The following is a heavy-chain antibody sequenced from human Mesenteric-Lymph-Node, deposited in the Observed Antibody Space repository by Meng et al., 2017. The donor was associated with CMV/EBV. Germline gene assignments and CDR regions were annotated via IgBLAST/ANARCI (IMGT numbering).Heavy chain of an antibody. CDR2: INHSGST. CDR1: GGSFSGYY. V-gene: IGHV4-34*01. Sequence: GSLRLSCAVYGGSFSGYYWSWIRQPPGKGLEWIGEINHSGSTNYNPSLKSRVTISVDTSKNQFSLKLSSVTAADTAVYYCARHVIAVSWFDPWGQGTLVTVSS. D-gene: IGHD3-16*02. CDR3: ARHVIAVSWFDP. J-gene: IGHJ5*02.